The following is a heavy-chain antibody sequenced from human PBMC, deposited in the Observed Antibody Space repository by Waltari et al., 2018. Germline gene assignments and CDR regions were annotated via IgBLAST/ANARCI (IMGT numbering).Heavy chain of an antibody. D-gene: IGHD1-1*01. J-gene: IGHJ6*02. Sequence: QVHLVQSGAEVKKPGASVKVSCKGSGYSFTNYGVTWVRQAPGQGLEWMGGIIPIFGTANYAQKFQGRVTITADESTSTAYMELSSLRSEDTAVYYCARAPGTAYGMDVWGQGTTVTVSS. CDR1: GYSFTNYG. CDR2: IIPIFGTA. CDR3: ARAPGTAYGMDV. V-gene: IGHV1-69*13.